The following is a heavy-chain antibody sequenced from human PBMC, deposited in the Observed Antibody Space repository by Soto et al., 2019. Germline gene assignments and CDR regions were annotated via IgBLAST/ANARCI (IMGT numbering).Heavy chain of an antibody. V-gene: IGHV4-34*01. D-gene: IGHD3-10*01. J-gene: IGHJ6*03. CDR1: GGSFSGYQ. Sequence: QVQLQLWGAGLLKPSETLSLTCAVYGGSFSGYQWTWIRQTPGKGLEWIGEINDSGNINYNPSLKSRVTILVDTAKKQISLKLSSVTAADTAVYYCARGLILWFGELSRRGGYYYYVDVWGKGTTVTVSS. CDR2: INDSGNI. CDR3: ARGLILWFGELSRRGGYYYYVDV.